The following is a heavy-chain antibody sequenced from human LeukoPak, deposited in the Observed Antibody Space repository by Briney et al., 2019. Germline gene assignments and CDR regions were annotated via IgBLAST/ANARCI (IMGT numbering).Heavy chain of an antibody. D-gene: IGHD6-13*01. CDR2: IIPIFGTA. Sequence: ASVKVSCKVSGYTVTELSMHWVRQSPGKGLEWMGGIIPIFGTANYAQKFQGRVTITADKSTSTAYMELSSLRSEDTAVYYCARDGRKYSSSWYYFDYWGQGTLVTVSS. J-gene: IGHJ4*02. CDR1: GYTVTELS. V-gene: IGHV1-69*06. CDR3: ARDGRKYSSSWYYFDY.